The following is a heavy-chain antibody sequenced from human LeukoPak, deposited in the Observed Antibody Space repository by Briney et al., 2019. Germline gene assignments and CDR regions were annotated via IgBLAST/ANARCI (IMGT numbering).Heavy chain of an antibody. J-gene: IGHJ4*02. D-gene: IGHD7-27*01. V-gene: IGHV4-39*01. CDR3: ARLNWESYFDY. CDR1: GSSISSSSYY. Sequence: PSETLSLTCTVSGSSISSSSYYWGWIRQPPGKGLEWIGSMSYKYSGSTYYNPSLKSRVTISVDTSKNQFSLRLGSVTAADTAVYYCARLNWESYFDYWGQGTLVTVSS. CDR2: MSYKYSGST.